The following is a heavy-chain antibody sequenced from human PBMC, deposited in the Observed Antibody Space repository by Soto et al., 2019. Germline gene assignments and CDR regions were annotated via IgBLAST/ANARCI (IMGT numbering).Heavy chain of an antibody. CDR3: ARAPHCSSTSCYADY. V-gene: IGHV1-8*01. CDR2: MNPNSGNT. Sequence: ASVKVSCKASGYTFTSYDINWVRQATGQGLEWMGWMNPNSGNTSYAQKLQGRVTMTTDTSTSTAYMELRSLRSDDTAVYYCARAPHCSSTSCYADYWGQGTLVTVSS. CDR1: GYTFTSYD. J-gene: IGHJ4*02. D-gene: IGHD2-2*01.